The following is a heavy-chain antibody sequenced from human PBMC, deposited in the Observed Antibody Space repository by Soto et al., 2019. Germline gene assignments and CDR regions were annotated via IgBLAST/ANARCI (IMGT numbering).Heavy chain of an antibody. D-gene: IGHD2-2*01. Sequence: ASETLSLTCTVSGGSVSSGSYYWSWIRQPPGKGLEWIGYIYYSGSTNYNPSLKSRVTISVDTSKNQFSLKLSSVTAADTAVYYCARGERYCSSTSCSVSFDPWGQGTLVTVSS. CDR3: ARGERYCSSTSCSVSFDP. CDR1: GGSVSSGSYY. V-gene: IGHV4-61*01. CDR2: IYYSGST. J-gene: IGHJ5*02.